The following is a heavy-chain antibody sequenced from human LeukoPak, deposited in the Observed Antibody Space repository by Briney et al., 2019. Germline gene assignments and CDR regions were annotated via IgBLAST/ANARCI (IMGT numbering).Heavy chain of an antibody. CDR2: ISDSGSIT. CDR3: AKDARRTSGWYFFDY. J-gene: IGHJ4*02. D-gene: IGHD6-19*01. V-gene: IGHV3-23*01. Sequence: TGGSLRLSCAASGFAFSSQAMGWVRQAPGKGLELVSVISDSGSITYYADSVKGRFTISRDNSKNTLFLQMNSLRAEDTAVYYCAKDARRTSGWYFFDYWGQGSLVTVSS. CDR1: GFAFSSQA.